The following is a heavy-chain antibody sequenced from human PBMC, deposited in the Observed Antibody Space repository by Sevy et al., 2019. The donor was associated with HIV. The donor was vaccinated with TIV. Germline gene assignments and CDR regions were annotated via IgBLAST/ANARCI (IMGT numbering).Heavy chain of an antibody. V-gene: IGHV1-18*01. CDR1: GYTFTSYG. J-gene: IGHJ4*02. CDR2: ISAYNGKT. Sequence: ASVKVSCKASGYTFTSYGISWVRQAPGQGLEWMGWISAYNGKTNYAQKLQGRVTMTTDTSTSTAYMELRSLRSDDTAVYYCARFSDYYDSSGYFDYWGQGTLVTVSS. D-gene: IGHD3-22*01. CDR3: ARFSDYYDSSGYFDY.